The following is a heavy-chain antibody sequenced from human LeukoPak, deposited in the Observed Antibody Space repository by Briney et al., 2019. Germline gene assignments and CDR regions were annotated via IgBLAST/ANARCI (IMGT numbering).Heavy chain of an antibody. V-gene: IGHV3-30-3*01. CDR1: GFTFSSYA. CDR3: ARERLRLNWFDP. Sequence: GGSLRLSCAASGFTFSSYAMHWVRQAPGKGPEWVAVISYDGSNKYYADSVKGRFTISSDNSKNTLYLQMNSLIAEDTAVYYCARERLRLNWFDPWGQGTLVTVSS. D-gene: IGHD4-17*01. J-gene: IGHJ5*02. CDR2: ISYDGSNK.